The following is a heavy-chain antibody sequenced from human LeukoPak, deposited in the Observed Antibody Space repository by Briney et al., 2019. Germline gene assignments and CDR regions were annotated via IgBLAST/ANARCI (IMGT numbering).Heavy chain of an antibody. CDR1: GYTFTGYY. J-gene: IGHJ4*02. Sequence: ASVKVSCKASGYTFTGYYMHWVRQAPGQGLEWMGWINPNSGGTNYAQKFQGRVTMTRDTSISTAYMELSRLRSDDTAVYYCARDVHDSSGPTFDYWGQGTLVTVSS. CDR3: ARDVHDSSGPTFDY. D-gene: IGHD3-22*01. CDR2: INPNSGGT. V-gene: IGHV1-2*02.